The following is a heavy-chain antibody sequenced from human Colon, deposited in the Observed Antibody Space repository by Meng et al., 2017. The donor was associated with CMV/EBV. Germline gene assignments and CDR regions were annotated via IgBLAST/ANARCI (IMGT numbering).Heavy chain of an antibody. CDR2: LRSSGEST. J-gene: IGHJ4*02. V-gene: IGHV3-23*01. D-gene: IGHD3-10*01. CDR3: VKGGWGDY. CDR1: GFTFSSYA. Sequence: SLRLSCTASGFTFSSYAMSWVRQAPGKGLEWVSALRSSGESTYYADSVKGRFTISRDDSKNTLYLQMTSLRVEDTALYYCVKGGWGDYWGQGALVTVSS.